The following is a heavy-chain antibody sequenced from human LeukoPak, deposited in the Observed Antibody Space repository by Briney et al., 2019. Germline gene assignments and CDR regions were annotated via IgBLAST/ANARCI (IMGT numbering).Heavy chain of an antibody. D-gene: IGHD3-9*01. J-gene: IGHJ6*02. Sequence: GGSLRLSCAASGFTFSSYSMYWVRQAPGKGLEWVSSISSSSSYIYYADSVKGRFTISRDNAKSSLYLQMNSLRAEDTAVYYCATDILTGSTYYYYYGMDVWGQGTTVTVSS. CDR2: ISSSSSYI. CDR3: ATDILTGSTYYYYYGMDV. V-gene: IGHV3-21*01. CDR1: GFTFSSYS.